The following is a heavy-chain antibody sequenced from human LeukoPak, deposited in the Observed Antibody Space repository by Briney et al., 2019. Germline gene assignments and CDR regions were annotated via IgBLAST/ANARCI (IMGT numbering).Heavy chain of an antibody. CDR2: IYYSGST. V-gene: IGHV4-59*01. CDR3: ARKEWVPYYFDF. D-gene: IGHD3-3*01. CDR1: GGSISSYY. Sequence: SETLSLTCTVSGGSISSYYWSWIRQPPGKGLEWIGNIYYSGSTNYNPSLRSRVTISVDTSKNQCSLKLSSVTAADTAVYYCARKEWVPYYFDFWGQGTLVTVSS. J-gene: IGHJ4*02.